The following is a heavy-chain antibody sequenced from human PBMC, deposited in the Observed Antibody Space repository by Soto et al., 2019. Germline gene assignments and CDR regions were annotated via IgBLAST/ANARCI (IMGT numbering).Heavy chain of an antibody. CDR3: ARDRRVVRGVIKTHYYGMDV. D-gene: IGHD3-10*01. J-gene: IGHJ6*02. CDR1: GGSVSSGSYY. CDR2: IYYSGST. V-gene: IGHV4-61*01. Sequence: SETLSLTCSVSGGSVSSGSYYWSWIRQPPGKGLEWIGYIYYSGSTNYNPSLKSRVTISVDTSKNQFSLKLSSVTAADTAVYYCARDRRVVRGVIKTHYYGMDVWVQGTTVTVSS.